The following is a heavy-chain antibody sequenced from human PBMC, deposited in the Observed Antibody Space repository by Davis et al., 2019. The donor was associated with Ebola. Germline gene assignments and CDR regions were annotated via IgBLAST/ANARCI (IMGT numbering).Heavy chain of an antibody. CDR2: ISYDGSNK. CDR1: GFTFSSYA. D-gene: IGHD5-24*01. J-gene: IGHJ4*02. V-gene: IGHV3-30-3*01. Sequence: GESLKISCAASGFTFSSYAMHWVRQAPGKGLEWVAVISYDGSNKYYADSVKGRFTISRDNSKNTLYLQMNSLRAEDTAVYYCTRGGMATPFDYWGQGTLVTVSS. CDR3: TRGGMATPFDY.